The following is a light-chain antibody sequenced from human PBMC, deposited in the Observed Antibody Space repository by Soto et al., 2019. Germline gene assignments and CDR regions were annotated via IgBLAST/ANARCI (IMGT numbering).Light chain of an antibody. V-gene: IGKV3-11*01. CDR3: QQRSNWPLLT. CDR1: QSVRNY. CDR2: DAS. J-gene: IGKJ4*01. Sequence: EIVLTQSPATLSLSPGERATLSCRASQSVRNYLAWYQQKPGQAPRLLIYDASTRASGIPVRFSGTGYGTDFTLTISSLEPGDFAVYYCQQRSNWPLLTFGGGTKV.